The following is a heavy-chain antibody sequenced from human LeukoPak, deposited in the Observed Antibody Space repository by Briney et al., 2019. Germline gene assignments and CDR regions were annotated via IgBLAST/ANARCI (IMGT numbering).Heavy chain of an antibody. Sequence: SETLSLTCTVSGGSISSSNYHWGWLRQPPGKGLEWIGSIYYNGRTSYNPPLKSRVTISIDTSKNQFSLKVNSVTAADTAVYYCASIDGDLYYGMDVWGQGTTITVSS. CDR1: GGSISSSNYH. CDR3: ASIDGDLYYGMDV. CDR2: IYYNGRT. D-gene: IGHD5-24*01. J-gene: IGHJ6*02. V-gene: IGHV4-39*01.